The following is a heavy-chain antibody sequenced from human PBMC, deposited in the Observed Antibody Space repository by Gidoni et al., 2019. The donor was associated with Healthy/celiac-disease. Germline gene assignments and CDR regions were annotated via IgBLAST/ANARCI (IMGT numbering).Heavy chain of an antibody. CDR3: AKTRGYSSGWYYFDY. J-gene: IGHJ4*02. CDR1: GFPFDDYA. V-gene: IGHV3-9*01. D-gene: IGHD6-19*01. CDR2: SSWNSGSI. Sequence: EVQLVASGGGLVQPGRSLRLSCAASGFPFDDYAMNWVRQAPWKGLEWVSGSSWNSGSIGYADSVKGRFTISRDNAKNSLYLQMNSLRAEDTALYYCAKTRGYSSGWYYFDYWGQGTLVTVSS.